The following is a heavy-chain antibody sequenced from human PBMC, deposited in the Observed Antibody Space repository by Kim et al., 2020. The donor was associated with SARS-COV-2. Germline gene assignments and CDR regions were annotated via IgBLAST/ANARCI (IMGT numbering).Heavy chain of an antibody. CDR2: ISGSGGST. Sequence: GGSLRLSCAASGFTFSSYAMSWVRQAPGKGLEWVSAISGSGGSTYYADSVKGRFTISRDNSKNTLYLQMNSLRAEDTAVYYCANVGSGWYVGRMDVWGQGTTVTVSS. CDR1: GFTFSSYA. J-gene: IGHJ6*02. V-gene: IGHV3-23*01. CDR3: ANVGSGWYVGRMDV. D-gene: IGHD6-19*01.